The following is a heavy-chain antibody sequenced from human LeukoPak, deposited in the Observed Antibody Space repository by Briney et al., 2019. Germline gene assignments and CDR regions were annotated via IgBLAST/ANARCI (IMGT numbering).Heavy chain of an antibody. CDR3: ARGFDSKSTYFDY. J-gene: IGHJ4*02. CDR2: IYYSGNT. Sequence: PSETLSLTCTVSGGSISSGDYYWSWIRQPPGKGLEWIGNIYYSGNTYNNPSLKGRVSISVDTSKNQLSLKVSSVTAADTAVYYCARGFDSKSTYFDYWGQGTLLTVSS. CDR1: GGSISSGDYY. D-gene: IGHD5-12*01. V-gene: IGHV4-30-4*01.